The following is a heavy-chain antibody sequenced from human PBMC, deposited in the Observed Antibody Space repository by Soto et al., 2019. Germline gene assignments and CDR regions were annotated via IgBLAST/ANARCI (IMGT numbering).Heavy chain of an antibody. D-gene: IGHD5-12*01. Sequence: GGSLRLSCAASGFTFSSYGMHWVRQAPGKGLEWVAVIWYDGSNKYYADSVKGRLTISRDNSKNTLYLQMNSLRAEDTAVYYCARDSGYSRGTAFDIWGQGTMVTVSS. CDR1: GFTFSSYG. V-gene: IGHV3-33*01. CDR3: ARDSGYSRGTAFDI. J-gene: IGHJ3*02. CDR2: IWYDGSNK.